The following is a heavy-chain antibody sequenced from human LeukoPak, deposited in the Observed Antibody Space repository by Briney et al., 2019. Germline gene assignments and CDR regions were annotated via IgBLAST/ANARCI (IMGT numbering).Heavy chain of an antibody. Sequence: ASVKVSCKASGYTFTGYYMHWVRQAPGKGLEWMGGFDPEDGETIYAQKFQGRVTMTEDTSTDTAYMELSSLRSEDTAVYYCATNAPSGSHYYMDVWGKGTTVTVSS. CDR1: GYTFTGYY. CDR2: FDPEDGET. CDR3: ATNAPSGSHYYMDV. J-gene: IGHJ6*03. D-gene: IGHD6-19*01. V-gene: IGHV1-24*01.